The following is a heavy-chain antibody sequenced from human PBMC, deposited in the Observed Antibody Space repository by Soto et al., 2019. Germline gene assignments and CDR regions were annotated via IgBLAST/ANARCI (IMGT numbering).Heavy chain of an antibody. CDR1: GFSFSSLA. Sequence: XVSLRLCCAASGFSFSSLAMSWVLQAPGKGLEWVSSISGRGVDTLYADSVKGRFTISRDNSRNTLYLQVNSLRAEDTAVYYCAKDQTVVTLFDYCGQGSLVTVSS. D-gene: IGHD2-21*02. J-gene: IGHJ4*02. V-gene: IGHV3-23*01. CDR3: AKDQTVVTLFDY. CDR2: ISGRGVDT.